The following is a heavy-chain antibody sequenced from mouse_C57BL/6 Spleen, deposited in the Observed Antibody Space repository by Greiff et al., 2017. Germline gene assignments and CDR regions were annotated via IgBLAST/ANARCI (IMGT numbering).Heavy chain of an antibody. CDR1: GYTFTDYY. CDR2: INPYNGGT. D-gene: IGHD1-1*01. Sequence: EVQLQESGPVLVKPGASVKMSCKASGYTFTDYYMNWVKQSHGKSLEWIGVINPYNGGTSYNQKFKGKATLTVDKSSSTAYMELNSLTSEDSAVYYCEYYYGSRTGNYFDYWGQGTTLTVSS. V-gene: IGHV1-19*01. J-gene: IGHJ2*01. CDR3: EYYYGSRTGNYFDY.